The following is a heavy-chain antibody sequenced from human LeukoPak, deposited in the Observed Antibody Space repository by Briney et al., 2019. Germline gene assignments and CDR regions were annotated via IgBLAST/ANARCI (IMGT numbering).Heavy chain of an antibody. Sequence: ASVKVPCKASGYTFTDYYMHWVRQAPGQGLEWMGWLNPNSGDTNYAQKFQGRVSMTRDTSISTAYMDLSDLRSDDTGVYYCARGRNIEMTTMSGGSDYWGQGTLVTVSS. D-gene: IGHD5-24*01. CDR3: ARGRNIEMTTMSGGSDY. V-gene: IGHV1-2*02. CDR2: LNPNSGDT. CDR1: GYTFTDYY. J-gene: IGHJ4*02.